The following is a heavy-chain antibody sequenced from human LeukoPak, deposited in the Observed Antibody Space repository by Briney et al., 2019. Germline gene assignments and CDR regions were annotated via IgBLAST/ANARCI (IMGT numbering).Heavy chain of an antibody. V-gene: IGHV4-59*11. CDR3: ARNYYDSRGEAFDV. Sequence: SETLSLTCTVSGGSITSHYWSWIRQPPGKGLEWIGYIHYSGLSTYKPSLKSRVTLSVGPSKTQFSLKLRSVPAADTAVYYCARNYYDSRGEAFDVWGQGAMVTVSS. D-gene: IGHD3-22*01. J-gene: IGHJ3*01. CDR1: GGSITSHY. CDR2: IHYSGLS.